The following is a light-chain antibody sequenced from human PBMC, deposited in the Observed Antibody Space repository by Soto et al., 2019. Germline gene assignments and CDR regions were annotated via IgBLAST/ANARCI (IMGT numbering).Light chain of an antibody. V-gene: IGLV2-11*01. CDR2: DVS. J-gene: IGLJ1*01. CDR3: CSYAGSHTFV. CDR1: SSNVGGYNY. Sequence: QSALTQPRSVSGSPGQSVTISCTGSSSNVGGYNYVSWYQQHPGKAPKFMIYDVSKRPSGVPDRFSGSKSGNTASLTISGLQAEDEADYYCCSYAGSHTFVFGTGTQLTVL.